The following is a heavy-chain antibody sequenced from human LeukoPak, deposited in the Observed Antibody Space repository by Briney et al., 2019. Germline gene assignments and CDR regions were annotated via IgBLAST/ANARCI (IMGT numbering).Heavy chain of an antibody. CDR1: GDSVTNDFF. D-gene: IGHD1-14*01. J-gene: IGHJ4*02. Sequence: SETLSLTCIVSGDSVTNDFFWGWVRQPPGKELEWIGSFCLGRDTYYRPSLKSRVTISVDTSKNQFSLNLNSVTAADTAVYYCARWASISREPGGFFDHWGQGTLVTVSS. V-gene: IGHV4-38-2*02. CDR3: ARWASISREPGGFFDH. CDR2: FCLGRDT.